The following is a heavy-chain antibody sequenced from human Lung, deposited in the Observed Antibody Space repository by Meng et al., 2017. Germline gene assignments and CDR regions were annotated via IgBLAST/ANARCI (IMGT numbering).Heavy chain of an antibody. D-gene: IGHD2-21*01. V-gene: IGHV1-2*06. CDR1: GYTFTAYY. J-gene: IGHJ4*02. CDR2: INPNSGGT. CDR3: AKALGWGSSPDY. Sequence: QVQLVQSGADVKKPGASVKVSCKASGYTFTAYYIHWVRQAPGQGLEWMGRINPNSGGTNFVQKFQGRVIMTRDTSISTAYMELSSLGFDDTAVYYCAKALGWGSSPDYWGQGILVTVSS.